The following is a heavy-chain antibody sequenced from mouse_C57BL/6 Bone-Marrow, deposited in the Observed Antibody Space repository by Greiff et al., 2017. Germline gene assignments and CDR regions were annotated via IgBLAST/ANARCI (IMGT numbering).Heavy chain of an antibody. CDR2: ISSGGSYT. CDR1: GFTFSSYG. J-gene: IGHJ3*01. V-gene: IGHV5-6*01. CDR3: ARQAGYGSPFAY. Sequence: VQLQQSGGDLVKPGGSLKLSCAASGFTFSSYGMSWVRQTPDKRLEWVATISSGGSYTYYPDSVKGRFTISRDNAKNTLYLQMSSLKSEDTAMXYGARQAGYGSPFAYWGQGTLVTVSA. D-gene: IGHD1-1*01.